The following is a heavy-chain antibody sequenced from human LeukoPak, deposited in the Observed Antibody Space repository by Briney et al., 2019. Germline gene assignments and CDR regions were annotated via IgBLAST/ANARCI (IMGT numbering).Heavy chain of an antibody. V-gene: IGHV1-46*01. CDR3: ARQLGAAGIHYGLDV. D-gene: IGHD6-13*01. CDR1: GYTFTSYY. CDR2: INPSGGST. Sequence: ASVKVSCKASGYTFTSYYMHWVRQAPGQGLEWMGIINPSGGSTSYAQKFQGRVTMTRDTSTSTVYMELSSLRSEDTAVYYCARQLGAAGIHYGLDVWGQGTTVTVSS. J-gene: IGHJ6*02.